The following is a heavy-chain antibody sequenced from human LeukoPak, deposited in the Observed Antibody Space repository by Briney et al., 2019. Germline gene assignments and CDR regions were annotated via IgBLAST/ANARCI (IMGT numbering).Heavy chain of an antibody. J-gene: IGHJ4*02. CDR3: ARGIQRWTTGANFDY. Sequence: GESLKISCKGSGYSLSGYWIGWVRQMPGKGLEWMGIIYPGDSDARYGPSFQGQVAFSVDKSISTAYLQWSSLKASDTAMYYCARGIQRWTTGANFDYWGQGTLVTVSS. V-gene: IGHV5-51*01. CDR1: GYSLSGYW. CDR2: IYPGDSDA. D-gene: IGHD5-18*01.